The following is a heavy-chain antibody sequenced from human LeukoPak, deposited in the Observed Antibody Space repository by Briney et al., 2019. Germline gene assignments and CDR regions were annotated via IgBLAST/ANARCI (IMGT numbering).Heavy chain of an antibody. CDR2: INHSGST. Sequence: PSETLSLTCAVYGGSFSGYYWSWIRQPPGKGLEWIGEINHSGSTYYNPSLKSRVTISVDTSKNQFSLKLSSVTAADTAVYYCARVGGYDPDYWGQGTLVTVSS. CDR3: ARVGGYDPDY. J-gene: IGHJ4*02. D-gene: IGHD5-12*01. V-gene: IGHV4-34*01. CDR1: GGSFSGYY.